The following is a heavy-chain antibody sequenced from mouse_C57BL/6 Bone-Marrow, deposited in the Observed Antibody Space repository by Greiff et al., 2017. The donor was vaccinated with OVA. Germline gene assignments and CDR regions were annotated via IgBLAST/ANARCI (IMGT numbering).Heavy chain of an antibody. CDR2: ISDGGSYT. Sequence: EVQVVESGGGLVKPGGSLKLSCAASGFTFSSYAMSWVRQTPEKRLEWVATISDGGSYTYYPDNVKGRFTISRDNAKNNLYLQMSHLKSEDTAMYYCARDGGDGFAYWGQGTLVTVSA. CDR3: ARDGGDGFAY. V-gene: IGHV5-4*01. J-gene: IGHJ3*01. D-gene: IGHD2-3*01. CDR1: GFTFSSYA.